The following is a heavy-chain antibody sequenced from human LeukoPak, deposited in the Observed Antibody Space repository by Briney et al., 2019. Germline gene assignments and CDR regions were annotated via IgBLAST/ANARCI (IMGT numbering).Heavy chain of an antibody. CDR2: ISSSSSYI. V-gene: IGHV3-21*01. CDR3: ARVGPWVNPDYYYYMGV. CDR1: RFTFSSYS. J-gene: IGHJ6*03. D-gene: IGHD1-14*01. Sequence: GGSLRLSCAASRFTFSSYSMNWVRQAPGKGLEWVSSISSSSSYIYYADSVKGRFTISRDNAKNSLYLQMNSLRAEDTAVYYCARVGPWVNPDYYYYMGVWGKGTTVTVSS.